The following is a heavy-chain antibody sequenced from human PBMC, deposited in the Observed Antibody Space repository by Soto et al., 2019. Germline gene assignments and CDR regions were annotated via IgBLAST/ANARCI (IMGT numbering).Heavy chain of an antibody. V-gene: IGHV5-10-1*01. CDR2: VDPNDSFA. J-gene: IGHJ4*02. CDR1: EYSFRIYW. CDR3: ARHQSGSGNSNFDF. Sequence: PGESLKISCQAFEYSFRIYWISWVRQKPGAGLEWMGRVDPNDSFATYSPSFEGHVSISVDKSTNIVYLQWHSLRASDTATYYCARHQSGSGNSNFDFWGQGTPVTVSS. D-gene: IGHD3-10*01.